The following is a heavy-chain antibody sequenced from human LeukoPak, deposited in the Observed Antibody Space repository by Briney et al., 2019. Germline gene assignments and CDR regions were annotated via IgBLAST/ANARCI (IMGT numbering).Heavy chain of an antibody. V-gene: IGHV3-48*01. CDR3: VRQFAS. J-gene: IGHJ4*02. Sequence: GGSLRLSCAASGFTFGDHIMNWVRQLPGKRLEGVAYVSGSGSTVYCADSVKGRFTVSGDIGKSSLYLQMNSLRVEDTALYYCVRQFASWGQGTLVTVSS. CDR1: GFTFGDHI. CDR2: VSGSGSTV.